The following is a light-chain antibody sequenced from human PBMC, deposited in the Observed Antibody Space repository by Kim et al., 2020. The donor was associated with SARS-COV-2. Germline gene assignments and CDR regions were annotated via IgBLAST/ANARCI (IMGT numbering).Light chain of an antibody. Sequence: VSPGERATLSCRASQTVKNNLAWYQQKPGQAPRLLIYGVSTRATGIPARFSGSGSGTDFTLTINSLQSEDFAVYSCQQYNNWPWTFGQGTKVEIK. J-gene: IGKJ1*01. CDR3: QQYNNWPWT. V-gene: IGKV3-15*01. CDR2: GVS. CDR1: QTVKNN.